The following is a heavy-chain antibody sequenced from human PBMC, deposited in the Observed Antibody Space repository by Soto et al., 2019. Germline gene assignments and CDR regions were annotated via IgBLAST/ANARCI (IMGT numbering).Heavy chain of an antibody. J-gene: IGHJ6*02. D-gene: IGHD2-2*01. CDR3: AREKKHQSLGGRFGMDV. Sequence: GGSLRLSCAVSGFIFSDFSMNWVRQAPGKGLEWVASIGSSGGYIFYADSVKGRFTISRDNAKKSRDLQINSLRAEDTAVYYCAREKKHQSLGGRFGMDVWGQGTTVTVSS. CDR2: IGSSGGYI. CDR1: GFIFSDFS. V-gene: IGHV3-21*01.